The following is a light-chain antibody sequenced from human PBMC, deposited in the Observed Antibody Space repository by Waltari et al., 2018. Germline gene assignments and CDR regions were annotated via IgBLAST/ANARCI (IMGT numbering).Light chain of an antibody. CDR3: QSYDSSLTGSWV. V-gene: IGLV1-40*01. J-gene: IGLJ3*02. CDR2: GNT. Sequence: QSVLTQPPSVSGAPGQRVTISCTGSGSNIGAGYDVHWYQQLPGTAPKLLIYGNTNRPSGVPDRCSGSKSGTSGSLASTGLQAEDEAYYYCQSYDSSLTGSWVFGGGTKLTVL. CDR1: GSNIGAGYD.